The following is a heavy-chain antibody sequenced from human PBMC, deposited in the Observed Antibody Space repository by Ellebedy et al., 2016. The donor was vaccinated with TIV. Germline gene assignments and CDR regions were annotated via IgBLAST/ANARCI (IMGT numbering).Heavy chain of an antibody. Sequence: GESLKISXVASGFSIDNYWMTWVRQAPGKGLEWVANVNVDGGKKNYVDSVSGHFTISRDNSKNTLYLQMNSLRAEDTAVYYCTKALDPAMMHSYYYYGVDVWGLGTTVTVSS. CDR3: TKALDPAMMHSYYYYGVDV. D-gene: IGHD5-18*01. CDR1: GFSIDNYW. J-gene: IGHJ6*02. V-gene: IGHV3-7*03. CDR2: VNVDGGKK.